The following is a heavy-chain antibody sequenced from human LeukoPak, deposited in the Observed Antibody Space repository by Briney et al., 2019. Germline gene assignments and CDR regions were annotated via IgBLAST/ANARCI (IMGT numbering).Heavy chain of an antibody. CDR2: INGRGST. J-gene: IGHJ3*02. CDR1: GGSFSVYN. Sequence: SETLSLTCAVCGGSFSVYNWSWILQPLGKRLEWIGEINGRGSTNYNPALKSRVTISVDTSKNQFSLKLSSVTAADTAVYYCARGPRTLLLWFGDDAFDIWGQGTMVTVSS. V-gene: IGHV4-34*01. D-gene: IGHD3-10*01. CDR3: ARGPRTLLLWFGDDAFDI.